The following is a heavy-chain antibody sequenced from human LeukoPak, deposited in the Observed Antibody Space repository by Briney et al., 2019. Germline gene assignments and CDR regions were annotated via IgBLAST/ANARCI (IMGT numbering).Heavy chain of an antibody. CDR3: ARDLVGATTVY. CDR2: INSDGINT. V-gene: IGHV3-74*01. Sequence: GGSLRLSCAASGFTFSNYWMHWVRQAPGKGLVWVSRINSDGINTSYADSVKGRFTISRDNAKNSLYLQMNSLRAEDTAVYYCARDLVGATTVYWGQGTLVTVSS. J-gene: IGHJ4*02. D-gene: IGHD1-26*01. CDR1: GFTFSNYW.